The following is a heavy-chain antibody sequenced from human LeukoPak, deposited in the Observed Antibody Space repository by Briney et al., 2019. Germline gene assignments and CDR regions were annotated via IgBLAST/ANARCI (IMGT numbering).Heavy chain of an antibody. D-gene: IGHD6-6*01. J-gene: IGHJ6*02. CDR3: ARGSSGMDV. CDR1: GFTFSSYG. Sequence: GGSLRLSCAASGFTFSSYGMHWVRQAPGKGLEWVAVIWYDGSNKYYADFVKGRFTISRDNSKNTLHLQMSSLRAEDTAVYYCARGSSGMDVWGQGTTVTVSS. V-gene: IGHV3-33*01. CDR2: IWYDGSNK.